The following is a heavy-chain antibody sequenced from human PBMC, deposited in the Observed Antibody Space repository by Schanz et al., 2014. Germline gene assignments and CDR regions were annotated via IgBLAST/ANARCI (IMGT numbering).Heavy chain of an antibody. CDR2: IYQSGTT. CDR1: DGSISSSSYY. D-gene: IGHD6-13*01. CDR3: ARPGGSSWSFAY. V-gene: IGHV4-39*01. J-gene: IGHJ4*02. Sequence: QVQLQESGPGLVKPSENLSLTCTVSDGSISSSSYYWGWIRQPPGKGLEWIGSIYQSGTTYYSPPQKGGAPLSLVPSKTQSPLKLSSVTAADTAVYYCARPGGSSWSFAYWGLGRLVIVSS.